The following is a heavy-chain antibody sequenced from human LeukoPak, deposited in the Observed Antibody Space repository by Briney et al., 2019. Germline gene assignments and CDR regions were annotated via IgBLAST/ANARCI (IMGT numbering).Heavy chain of an antibody. CDR2: IIPIFGTA. CDR3: ARDQEADYDILTGYNNNWFDP. CDR1: GGTFISYA. Sequence: ASVKVSCKASGGTFISYAISWVRQAPGQGVEWMGGIIPIFGTANYAQKFQGRVTITTDESTRTAYIELSSLRSEDTAVYYFARDQEADYDILTGYNNNWFDPWGQGTLVTVSS. D-gene: IGHD3-9*01. J-gene: IGHJ5*02. V-gene: IGHV1-69*05.